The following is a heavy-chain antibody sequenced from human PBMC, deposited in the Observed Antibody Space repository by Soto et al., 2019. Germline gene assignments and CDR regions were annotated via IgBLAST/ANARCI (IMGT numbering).Heavy chain of an antibody. CDR1: GGSISSGGYS. V-gene: IGHV4-30-2*01. CDR3: ARGSYDLCNNSPYYNCMDV. D-gene: IGHD3-3*01. CDR2: IYHTGNT. Sequence: SETLSLTCIVSGGSISSGGYSWSWIRQPLGKDLEWIGHIYHTGNTFYNPSLKSRGTISVDKSKNQFSLRLTSVTAADTAMYYCARGSYDLCNNSPYYNCMDVWGQGTTVTVSS. J-gene: IGHJ6*02.